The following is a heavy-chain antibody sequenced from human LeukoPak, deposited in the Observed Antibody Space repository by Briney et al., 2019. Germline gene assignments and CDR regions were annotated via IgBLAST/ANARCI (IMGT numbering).Heavy chain of an antibody. V-gene: IGHV1-18*01. Sequence: GESLKISCKAFGYTFTNYGISWVRQAPGQGLEWMGWISAHNGNTNYAPKLQGRVTMTTDTSTSTAYMELRTLRPDDTAVYYCARDHSYASRGGSFDYWGQGTLVTVSS. D-gene: IGHD3-16*01. CDR1: GYTFTNYG. CDR3: ARDHSYASRGGSFDY. CDR2: ISAHNGNT. J-gene: IGHJ4*02.